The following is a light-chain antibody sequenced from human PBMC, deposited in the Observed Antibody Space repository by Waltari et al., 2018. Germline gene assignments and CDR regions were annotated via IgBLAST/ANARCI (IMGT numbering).Light chain of an antibody. V-gene: IGKV3-20*01. Sequence: EIVLTQSPGTLSLSPGERATLSCRASRSVSSTYLAWYRQKPGQAPSPVIHDVSSRATGIPDRFSGSGSGTYFSLAISRLEPEDFAVYYCQQYGNSPFTFGRGTKLEIK. CDR3: QQYGNSPFT. CDR2: DVS. CDR1: RSVSSTY. J-gene: IGKJ2*01.